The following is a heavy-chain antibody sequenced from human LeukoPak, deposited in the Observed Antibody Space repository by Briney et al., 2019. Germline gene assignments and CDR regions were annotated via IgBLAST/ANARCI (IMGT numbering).Heavy chain of an antibody. V-gene: IGHV4-39*07. Sequence: SETLPLTCTVSGGSISSSSYYWGWIRQPPGKGLEWIGSIYYSGSTYYNPSLKSRVTISVDTSKNQFSLKLSSVTAADTAVYYCARETVPSDLDPWGQGSLVTVSS. CDR2: IYYSGST. CDR1: GGSISSSSYY. CDR3: ARETVPSDLDP. J-gene: IGHJ5*02. D-gene: IGHD1-14*01.